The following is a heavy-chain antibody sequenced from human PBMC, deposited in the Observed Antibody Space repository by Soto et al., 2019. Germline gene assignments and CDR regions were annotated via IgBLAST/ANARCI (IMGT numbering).Heavy chain of an antibody. CDR1: GFTVSSNY. D-gene: IGHD6-19*01. CDR3: ASQGYSSGWTSLDY. V-gene: IGHV3-66*04. Sequence: ESGGGLVQPGGSLRLSCAASGFTVSSNYMSWVRQAPGKGLEWVSVIYSGGSTYYADSVKGRFTISRDNSKNMLYLQMNSLRAEDTAVYYCASQGYSSGWTSLDYWGQGTLVTVSS. CDR2: IYSGGST. J-gene: IGHJ4*02.